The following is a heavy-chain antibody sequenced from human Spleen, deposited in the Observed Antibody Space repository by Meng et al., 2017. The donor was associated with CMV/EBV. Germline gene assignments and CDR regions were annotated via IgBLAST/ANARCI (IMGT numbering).Heavy chain of an antibody. CDR3: AGLLGYCSSTSCYTFDY. V-gene: IGHV1-69*05. J-gene: IGHJ4*02. D-gene: IGHD2-2*01. CDR2: IIPIFGTA. Sequence: TFSSYASSWVRQAPGQGLEWMGGIIPIFGTANYAQKFQGRVTITTDESTSTAYLELSSLRSEDTAVYYCAGLLGYCSSTSCYTFDYWGQGTLVTVSS. CDR1: TFSSYA.